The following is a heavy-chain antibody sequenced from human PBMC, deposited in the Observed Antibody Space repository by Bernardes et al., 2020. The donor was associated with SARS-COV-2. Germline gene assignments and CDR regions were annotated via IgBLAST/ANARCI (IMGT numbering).Heavy chain of an antibody. D-gene: IGHD4-17*01. J-gene: IGHJ6*02. CDR2: ISGDGGST. Sequence: GGSLRLSCAASGFTFDDYAMHWVRQAPGKGLEWVSLISGDGGSTYYADSVKGRFTISRDNSKNSLYLQMNSLRTEDTALYYCAVLHDYGDYSGYYYYYGMDVWGQGTTVTVSS. CDR1: GFTFDDYA. V-gene: IGHV3-43*02. CDR3: AVLHDYGDYSGYYYYYGMDV.